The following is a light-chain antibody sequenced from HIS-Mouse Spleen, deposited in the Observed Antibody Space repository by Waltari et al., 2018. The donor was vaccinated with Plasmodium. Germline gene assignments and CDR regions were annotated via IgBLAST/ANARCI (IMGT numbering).Light chain of an antibody. V-gene: IGLV3-10*01. CDR1: ALPKKY. Sequence: SYELTQPPSVSVSPGQTARITCSGDALPKKYAYWSQQKSGQAPGLVIYEDGKRPSGSPAIFCGSSSGTMATLTISGAQVEDEADYYCYSTDSSGNHRVFGGGTKLTVL. CDR2: EDG. CDR3: YSTDSSGNHRV. J-gene: IGLJ3*02.